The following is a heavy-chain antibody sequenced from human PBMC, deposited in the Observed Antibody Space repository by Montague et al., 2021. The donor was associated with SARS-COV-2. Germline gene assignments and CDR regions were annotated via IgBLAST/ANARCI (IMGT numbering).Heavy chain of an antibody. D-gene: IGHD3-16*01. V-gene: IGHV3-9*01. CDR1: GFKFYDSA. CDR2: INWNSGSV. J-gene: IGHJ2*01. CDR3: AKGHYASEKMGVFDI. Sequence: SLRLSCAASGFKFYDSAMYWVRQAPGKGLEWASGINWNSGSVDYADSVKGRFTIPRDNTDNSLFLQMNSLRTDDTALYYCAKGHYASEKMGVFDIWGRGTMVTVSS.